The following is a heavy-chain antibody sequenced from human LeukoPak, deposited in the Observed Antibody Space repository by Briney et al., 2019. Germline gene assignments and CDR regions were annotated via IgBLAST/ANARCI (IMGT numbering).Heavy chain of an antibody. CDR2: IYYSGDT. V-gene: IGHV4-59*04. J-gene: IGHJ4*02. D-gene: IGHD3-22*01. Sequence: SSETLSLTCSVSGGSISPYYWSWIRQPPGKGLEWIGTIYYSGDTYYNPSLKSRVTISVDTSKNQFSLKLSSVTAADTAVYYCARRVVTITPYFDYWGQGTLVTVSS. CDR1: GGSISPYY. CDR3: ARRVVTITPYFDY.